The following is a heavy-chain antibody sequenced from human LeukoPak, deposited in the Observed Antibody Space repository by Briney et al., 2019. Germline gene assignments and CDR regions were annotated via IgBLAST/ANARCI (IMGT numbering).Heavy chain of an antibody. CDR2: INPSGGST. V-gene: IGHV1-46*03. D-gene: IGHD3-22*01. J-gene: IGHJ4*02. CDR3: ASRRYCYDSSGFDGFDY. Sequence: ASVKVSCKASGYTLTSYYMHWVRQAPGQGREWMGIINPSGGSTSYAQKFQGRVTMTRDTSTSTVYMELSSLRSEDTAVYYCASRRYCYDSSGFDGFDYWGQGTLVTVSS. CDR1: GYTLTSYY.